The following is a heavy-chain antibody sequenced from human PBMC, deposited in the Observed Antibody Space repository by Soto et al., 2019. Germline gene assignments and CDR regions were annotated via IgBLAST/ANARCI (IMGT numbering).Heavy chain of an antibody. CDR2: GYYTGTT. V-gene: IGHV4-59*01. Sequence: QVQLQESGPGLLKPSETLSLTCTVSGGSISSYFYIWVRQPPGKGLEWIGSGYYTGTTDYNPSLKSRVTISVDTSKTQFSLNLRSVTAADQAVYYCAIDLAAVLRAFDYWGRGTLVTVSS. J-gene: IGHJ4*02. D-gene: IGHD6-13*01. CDR3: AIDLAAVLRAFDY. CDR1: GGSISSYF.